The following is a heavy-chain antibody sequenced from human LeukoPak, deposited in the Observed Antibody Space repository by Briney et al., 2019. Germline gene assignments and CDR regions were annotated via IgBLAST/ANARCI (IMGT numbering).Heavy chain of an antibody. CDR1: GYTFTGYY. CDR3: ARERLSDSGSYFVAFDI. J-gene: IGHJ3*02. Sequence: GASVKVSCKASGYTFTGYYMHWVRQAPGQGLEWMGWINPNSGGTNYAQKFQGRVTMTRDTSISTAYMELSRLRSDDTAVYYCARERLSDSGSYFVAFDIWGQGTMVTVSS. D-gene: IGHD1-26*01. V-gene: IGHV1-2*02. CDR2: INPNSGGT.